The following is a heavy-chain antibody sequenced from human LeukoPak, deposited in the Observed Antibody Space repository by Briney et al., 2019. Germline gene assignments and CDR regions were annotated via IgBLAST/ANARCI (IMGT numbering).Heavy chain of an antibody. CDR3: ARAQVGRSTGWYDVGY. D-gene: IGHD6-19*01. J-gene: IGHJ4*02. CDR1: GGSISGYY. CDR2: MYTSGST. Sequence: SETLSLTCTVSGGSISGYYWSWIRQPAGKGLEWIGRMYTSGSTNYNPSLKSRVTMSVDTSKNQFSLKLSSVTAADTAVYYCARAQVGRSTGWYDVGYWGQGTLVTVSS. V-gene: IGHV4-4*07.